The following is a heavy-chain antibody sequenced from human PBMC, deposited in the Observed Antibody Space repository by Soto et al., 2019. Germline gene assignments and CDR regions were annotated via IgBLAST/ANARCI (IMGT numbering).Heavy chain of an antibody. CDR2: ISWNSGDI. Sequence: DVQLVESGGGSVQPGRSLRLSCAASGFSFDDYGMHWVRQGPGKCLEWVSGISWNSGDIYYADSVKGRFTISRDNAKRSLYLQMNSLRTEDTALYYCAKDNDLDRDGPFDYWGQGILVTVSS. CDR1: GFSFDDYG. V-gene: IGHV3-9*01. D-gene: IGHD2-2*03. CDR3: AKDNDLDRDGPFDY. J-gene: IGHJ4*02.